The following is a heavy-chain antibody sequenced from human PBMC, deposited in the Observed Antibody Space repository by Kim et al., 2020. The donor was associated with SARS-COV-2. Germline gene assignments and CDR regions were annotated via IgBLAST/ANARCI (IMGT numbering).Heavy chain of an antibody. CDR1: GFTFSSYS. CDR3: ASGVVGDILTGQ. V-gene: IGHV3-21*01. D-gene: IGHD3-9*01. J-gene: IGHJ4*02. Sequence: GGSLRLSCAASGFTFSSYSMNWVRQAPGKGLEWVSSISSSSSYIYYADSVKGRFTISRDNAKNSLYLQMNSLRAEDTAVYYCASGVVGDILTGQWGQGTLVTVSS. CDR2: ISSSSSYI.